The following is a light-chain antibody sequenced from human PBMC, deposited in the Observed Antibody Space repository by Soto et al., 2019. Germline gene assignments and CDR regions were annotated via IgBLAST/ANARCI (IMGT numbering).Light chain of an antibody. J-gene: IGLJ3*02. CDR1: SSDVGGYNF. Sequence: QSALTQPASVFGSPGQSITISCTGTSSDVGGYNFVSWYQQHPGKAPKLMIYEVTNRPSGVSSRFSGSKSGNTASLTISGLQTEDEADYFCSSYTRQNTRVFGGGTKLTVL. CDR3: SSYTRQNTRV. V-gene: IGLV2-14*01. CDR2: EVT.